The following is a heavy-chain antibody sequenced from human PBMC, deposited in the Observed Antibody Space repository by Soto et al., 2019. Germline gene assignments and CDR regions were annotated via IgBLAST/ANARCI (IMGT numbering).Heavy chain of an antibody. CDR1: GGSFSGYY. Sequence: PSETLSLTCDVYGGSFSGYYCTWIRQPPGTGLGWIGGINHSGSTNYSPSLKSRVTISVDTSKNQFSLKLTSVTAADTAVYYCARDKITGLFDYWGQGTLVTVS. J-gene: IGHJ4*02. D-gene: IGHD2-8*02. CDR2: INHSGST. CDR3: ARDKITGLFDY. V-gene: IGHV4-34*01.